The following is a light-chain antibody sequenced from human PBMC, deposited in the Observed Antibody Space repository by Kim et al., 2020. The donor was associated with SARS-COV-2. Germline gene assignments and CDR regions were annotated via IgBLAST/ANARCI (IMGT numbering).Light chain of an antibody. CDR2: DPF. Sequence: LSPGERATLSCMASQSVSSYLAWYQPKPGQAPRLLMYDPFNRATGIPARFSGSGYGTDFTLTISSLEPEDFAIYYCQHHSNWPLTFGGGTKVDIK. V-gene: IGKV3-11*01. J-gene: IGKJ4*01. CDR3: QHHSNWPLT. CDR1: QSVSSY.